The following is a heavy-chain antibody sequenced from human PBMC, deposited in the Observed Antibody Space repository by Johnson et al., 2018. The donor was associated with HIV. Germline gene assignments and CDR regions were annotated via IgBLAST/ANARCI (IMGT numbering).Heavy chain of an antibody. V-gene: IGHV3-23*04. D-gene: IGHD3-10*01. J-gene: IGHJ3*02. CDR3: ARDPPSYGSGSYFRAFDI. Sequence: VQLVESGGGLVQPGGSLRLSCAASGFTFSSYAMSWVRQAPGKGLEWVSAISGSGGSTYYADSVKGRFTISRDNSKNKLYLQMNSLRAEDTAVYYCARDPPSYGSGSYFRAFDIWGQGTMVTVSS. CDR1: GFTFSSYA. CDR2: ISGSGGST.